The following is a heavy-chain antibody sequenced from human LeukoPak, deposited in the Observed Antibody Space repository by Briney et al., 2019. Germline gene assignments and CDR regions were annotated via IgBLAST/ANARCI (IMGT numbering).Heavy chain of an antibody. Sequence: GASVKVSCKASGYTLTDYYMHWVRQAPGQGLEWMGRINPNSGGTNYAQKFQGRVTMTRDTSISTVYMELSRLRSDDTAVYYCARGPSGSDYWGQGTLVTVSS. J-gene: IGHJ4*02. CDR2: INPNSGGT. D-gene: IGHD3-10*01. CDR1: GYTLTDYY. V-gene: IGHV1-2*06. CDR3: ARGPSGSDY.